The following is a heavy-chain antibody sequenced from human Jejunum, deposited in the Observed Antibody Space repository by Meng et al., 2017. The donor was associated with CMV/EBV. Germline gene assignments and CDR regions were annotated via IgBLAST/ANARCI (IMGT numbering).Heavy chain of an antibody. Sequence: ASTFAFTWIGWVRQMPGRGLEWMGLIYPDDSNIKYSPSFQGQVTISVDKSISTTYLQWSSLKASDTAIYYCATQTGLGNDAYDVWGQGTMVTVSS. D-gene: IGHD1-1*01. CDR3: ATQTGLGNDAYDV. CDR2: IYPDDSNI. CDR1: ASTFAFTW. V-gene: IGHV5-51*01. J-gene: IGHJ3*01.